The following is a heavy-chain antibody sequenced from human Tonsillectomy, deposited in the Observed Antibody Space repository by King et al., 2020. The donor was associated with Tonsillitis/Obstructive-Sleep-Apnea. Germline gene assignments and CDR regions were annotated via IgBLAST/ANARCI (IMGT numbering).Heavy chain of an antibody. Sequence: VQLVESGGDLVQAGGSLRLSCAASGLAFSSYSMNWVRQASGKGLEWLSYISSSSSTIYYADSVKGRFTISRDNAKSSLYLQMNSLRDEDTAVYYCARAGYSGYDFDYYYYMDVWGKGTTVTVSS. J-gene: IGHJ6*03. CDR1: GLAFSSYS. V-gene: IGHV3-48*02. D-gene: IGHD5-12*01. CDR3: ARAGYSGYDFDYYYYMDV. CDR2: ISSSSSTI.